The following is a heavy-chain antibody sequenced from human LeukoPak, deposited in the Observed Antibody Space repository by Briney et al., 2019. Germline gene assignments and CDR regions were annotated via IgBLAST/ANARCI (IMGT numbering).Heavy chain of an antibody. J-gene: IGHJ6*03. D-gene: IGHD3-10*01. Sequence: SETLSLTCTVSGYSISSGYYWGWIRQPPGKGLEWIGSIYHSGSTYYNPSLKSRVTISVDTSKNQFSLKLSSVTAADTAVYYCASWGTMVRGVTTGAGYYMDVWGKGTTVTISS. CDR1: GYSISSGYY. CDR3: ASWGTMVRGVTTGAGYYMDV. V-gene: IGHV4-38-2*02. CDR2: IYHSGST.